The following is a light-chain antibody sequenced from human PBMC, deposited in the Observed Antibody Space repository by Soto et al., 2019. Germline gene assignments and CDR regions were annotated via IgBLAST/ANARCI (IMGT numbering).Light chain of an antibody. Sequence: DFQMTQSPSTLSASVGDRVTITCRASQSINTWLAWYQQKPGKAPKVLIYDASNLESGVPSRFSGSGSGTEFTLTISSLQPDDFATYYCQQYNSYSVTFGQGTKVDIK. CDR3: QQYNSYSVT. CDR2: DAS. V-gene: IGKV1-5*01. CDR1: QSINTW. J-gene: IGKJ1*01.